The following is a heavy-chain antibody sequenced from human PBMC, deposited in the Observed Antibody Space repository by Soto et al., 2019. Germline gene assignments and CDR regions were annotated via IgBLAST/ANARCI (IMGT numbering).Heavy chain of an antibody. Sequence: ASVKVSCKASGGTFSRYAISWVRQAPGQGLEWMGWMNPNSGNTGYAQKFQGRVTMTRNTSISTAYMELSSLRSEDTAVYYCARVVVAGFDAFDIWGQGTMVTVSS. CDR2: MNPNSGNT. V-gene: IGHV1-8*01. J-gene: IGHJ3*02. CDR3: ARVVVAGFDAFDI. CDR1: GGTFSRYA. D-gene: IGHD2-15*01.